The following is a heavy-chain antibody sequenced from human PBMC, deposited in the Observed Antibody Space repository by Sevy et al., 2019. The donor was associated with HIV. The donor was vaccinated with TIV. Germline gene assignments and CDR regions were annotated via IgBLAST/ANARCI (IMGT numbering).Heavy chain of an antibody. CDR2: ISGSSSYI. V-gene: IGHV3-21*01. CDR3: ARDSAVGY. D-gene: IGHD1-26*01. Sequence: GGSLRLSCAASGFTFSSYSMNWVRQAPGKGLEWVSSISGSSSYIYYADSVKGRFTISRDNAKNSLYLQMNSLRAKDTAVYYCARDSAVGYWGQGTLVTVSS. J-gene: IGHJ4*02. CDR1: GFTFSSYS.